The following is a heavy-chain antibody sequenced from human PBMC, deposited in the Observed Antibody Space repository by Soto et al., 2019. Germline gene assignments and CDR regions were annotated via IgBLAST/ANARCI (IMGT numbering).Heavy chain of an antibody. Sequence: GASVKVSCKASGYTFTSYGISWVRQAPGQGLEWMGWISAYNGNTNYAQKLQGRVTMTTDRSTSTAYMELRSLRSDDTAVYYCARARGYSYVYYYYGMDVWGQGTTVTVSS. CDR2: ISAYNGNT. J-gene: IGHJ6*02. D-gene: IGHD5-18*01. CDR3: ARARGYSYVYYYYGMDV. V-gene: IGHV1-18*04. CDR1: GYTFTSYG.